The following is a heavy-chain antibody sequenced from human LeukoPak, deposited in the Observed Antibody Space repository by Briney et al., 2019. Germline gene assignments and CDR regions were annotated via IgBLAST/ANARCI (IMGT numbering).Heavy chain of an antibody. CDR1: GYTFTSYY. J-gene: IGHJ5*02. CDR3: ARDRGTCWFDP. D-gene: IGHD3-10*01. CDR2: INPSGGST. Sequence: ASVKVSCKASGYTFTSYYMHWVRQAPGQGLEWMGIINPSGGSTSYAQKFQGRVTMTRDTSTSTVYMELSSLRSEDTAVSYCARDRGTCWFDPWGQGTLVTVSS. V-gene: IGHV1-46*01.